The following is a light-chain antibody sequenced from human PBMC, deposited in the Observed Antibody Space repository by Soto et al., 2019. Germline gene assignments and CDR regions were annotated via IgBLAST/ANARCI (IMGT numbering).Light chain of an antibody. CDR1: QTVSGTY. Sequence: EIGLTQSPGTLSLSPGERATLSCRASQTVSGTYLAWYQHRPGQAPRLLIYGASRRATVIPDRFSGGGSGTDFTLTVSRLEPEDFAVYYCQQYDNSLRGYTFGQGTKLEIK. J-gene: IGKJ2*01. CDR3: QQYDNSLRGYT. V-gene: IGKV3-20*01. CDR2: GAS.